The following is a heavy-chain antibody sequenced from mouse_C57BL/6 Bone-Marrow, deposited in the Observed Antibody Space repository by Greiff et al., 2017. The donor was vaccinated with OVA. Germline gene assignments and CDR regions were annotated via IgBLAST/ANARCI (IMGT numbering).Heavy chain of an antibody. D-gene: IGHD1-1*01. Sequence: VQLQQSGAELVRPGTSVKMSCKASGYTFTNYWIGWAKQRPGHGLEWIGDIYPGGGYTNYNEKFKGTATLTADKSSSTAYMQFSSLTSEDSAIYYCARWGNYGRGAMDYWGQGTSVTVSS. CDR2: IYPGGGYT. J-gene: IGHJ4*01. CDR3: ARWGNYGRGAMDY. V-gene: IGHV1-63*01. CDR1: GYTFTNYW.